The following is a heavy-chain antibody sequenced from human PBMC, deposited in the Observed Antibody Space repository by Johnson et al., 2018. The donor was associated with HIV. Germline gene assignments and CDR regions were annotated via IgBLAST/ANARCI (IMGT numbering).Heavy chain of an antibody. CDR2: IRYDGSHK. CDR3: ARGGLGYQNIHDPLDI. D-gene: IGHD2-2*01. CDR1: GFTFGSYG. J-gene: IGHJ3*02. Sequence: QVQLVESGGGVVQPGRSLRLSCAASGFTFGSYGLHWVRQAPGKGLAWVAFIRYDGSHKYYADSVKGRFTISRDNFKNTLYLQMNSLRGEDTALYYCARGGLGYQNIHDPLDIWGQGTIVTVSS. V-gene: IGHV3-30*03.